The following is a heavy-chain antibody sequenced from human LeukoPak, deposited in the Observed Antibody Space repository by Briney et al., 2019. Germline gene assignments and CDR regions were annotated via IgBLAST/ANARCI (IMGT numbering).Heavy chain of an antibody. CDR1: GYTFTSYD. J-gene: IGHJ4*02. CDR3: ARDMVRGVIIPLGY. Sequence: ASVKVSCKASGYTFTSYDINWVRQATGQGLEWMGWMNPNSDNTGYAQKFQGRVTMTRNTSISTAYMELSSLRSEDTAVYYCARDMVRGVIIPLGYWGQGTLVTVSS. CDR2: MNPNSDNT. V-gene: IGHV1-8*01. D-gene: IGHD3-10*01.